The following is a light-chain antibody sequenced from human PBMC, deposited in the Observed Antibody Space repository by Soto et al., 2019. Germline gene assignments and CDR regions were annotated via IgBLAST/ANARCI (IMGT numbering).Light chain of an antibody. J-gene: IGKJ4*01. CDR2: DAS. CDR3: LLFNTYPQA. Sequence: AIRLTQSPSSLSASTGDGVTITCRARQGIGSALAWYQQAPGKPPKLLIFDASTLQNGVPSRFSGGGSGTDFTLTISSLQPEDFATYYCLLFNTYPQAFGGGTKVEIK. CDR1: QGIGSA. V-gene: IGKV1-13*02.